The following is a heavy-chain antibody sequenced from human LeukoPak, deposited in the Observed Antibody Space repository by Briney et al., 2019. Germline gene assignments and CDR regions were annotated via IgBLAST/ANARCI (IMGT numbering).Heavy chain of an antibody. Sequence: ASVKVSCKASGYTFTGYYIHWVRQAPGQGLEWMGWINPHSGGTNYAQKFQGRVTMTRDTSISTAYMELSRLRSDDTAVYFCARKYDILTGYDNWFDPWGQGTLVTVSS. V-gene: IGHV1-2*02. CDR1: GYTFTGYY. CDR3: ARKYDILTGYDNWFDP. CDR2: INPHSGGT. J-gene: IGHJ5*02. D-gene: IGHD3-9*01.